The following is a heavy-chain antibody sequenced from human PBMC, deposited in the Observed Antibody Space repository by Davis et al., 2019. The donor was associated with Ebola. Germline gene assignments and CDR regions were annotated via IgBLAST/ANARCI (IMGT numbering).Heavy chain of an antibody. V-gene: IGHV1-3*01. Sequence: AASVKVSCKTSGHSFSSYAIHWVRQAPGQGLEWMGWLNAGNGNTQYLEKFQGRVTMTEDTSTDTAYMELSSLRSEDTAVYYCAAGGVGGGFDIWGHGTMVTVSS. CDR1: GHSFSSYA. J-gene: IGHJ3*02. D-gene: IGHD2-15*01. CDR2: LNAGNGNT. CDR3: AAGGVGGGFDI.